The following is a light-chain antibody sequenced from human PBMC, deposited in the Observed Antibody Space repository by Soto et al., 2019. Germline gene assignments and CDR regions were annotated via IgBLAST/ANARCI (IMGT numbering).Light chain of an antibody. V-gene: IGKV3-15*01. Sequence: DIVMTQSPATLSVSPGERATLSCRASQSLTSNLAWYQQTPGQAPRLLIYGASTRATGIPARFSGSGSGTEFTLTISSLQSEDFAVYYCQQYNDWPSHITFGPGTKVDIK. CDR1: QSLTSN. J-gene: IGKJ3*01. CDR3: QQYNDWPSHIT. CDR2: GAS.